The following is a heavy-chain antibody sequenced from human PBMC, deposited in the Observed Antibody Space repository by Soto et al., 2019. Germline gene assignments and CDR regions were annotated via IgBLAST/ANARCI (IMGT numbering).Heavy chain of an antibody. D-gene: IGHD3-10*01. V-gene: IGHV3-23*01. J-gene: IGHJ6*02. CDR3: ARGDRGGSGSPASDYCAGLDV. CDR2: VSAGGDMT. CDR1: GFTFSSYA. Sequence: DVQLLESGGHLVQPGGSLRLSCAASGFTFSSYAISWVRQAPGQGLEWVSSVSAGGDMTYYSDSVKGRFTISRDNSNNALFLQMNSLRIEDTALYYCARGDRGGSGSPASDYCAGLDVWGQGATVTVS.